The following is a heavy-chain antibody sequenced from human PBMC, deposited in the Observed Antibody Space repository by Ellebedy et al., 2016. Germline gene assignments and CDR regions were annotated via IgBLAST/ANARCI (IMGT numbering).Heavy chain of an antibody. D-gene: IGHD3-3*01. Sequence: SETLSLTCAVSGGSISSSNWWSWVRQPPGKGLEWIGEINHSGSTNYNPSLKSRVTISVDTSKNQFSLKLSSVTAADTAVYYCARGGGENDYWGQGTLVTVSS. J-gene: IGHJ4*02. CDR1: GGSISSSNW. CDR3: ARGGGENDY. V-gene: IGHV4-4*02. CDR2: INHSGST.